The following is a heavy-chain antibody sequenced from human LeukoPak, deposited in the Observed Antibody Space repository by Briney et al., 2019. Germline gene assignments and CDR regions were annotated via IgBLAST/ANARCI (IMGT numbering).Heavy chain of an antibody. CDR2: INHSGST. D-gene: IGHD5-18*01. Sequence: SETLSLTCAVYGGSFSGYYWSWIRQPPGKGPEWIGEINHSGSTNYNPSLKSRVTISVDTSKNQFSLKLSSVTAADTAVYYCARGNTSIKYFQHWGQGTLVTVSS. J-gene: IGHJ1*01. CDR3: ARGNTSIKYFQH. V-gene: IGHV4-34*01. CDR1: GGSFSGYY.